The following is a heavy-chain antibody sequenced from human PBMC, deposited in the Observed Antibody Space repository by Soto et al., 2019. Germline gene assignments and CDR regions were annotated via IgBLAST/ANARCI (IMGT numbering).Heavy chain of an antibody. D-gene: IGHD3-10*01. V-gene: IGHV4-31*01. CDR3: ARVGGINAFDI. J-gene: IGHJ3*02. CDR2: IYYSGST. Sequence: QVQLQESGPGLVKPSQTLSLTCTVSGGSISSGGYYWSWIRQHPGKGLEWIGYIYYSGSTYYNPSLKSLVTTSVDTSKNQFPLKLSSVTAADTAVYYCARVGGINAFDIWGQGTMVTVSS. CDR1: GGSISSGGYY.